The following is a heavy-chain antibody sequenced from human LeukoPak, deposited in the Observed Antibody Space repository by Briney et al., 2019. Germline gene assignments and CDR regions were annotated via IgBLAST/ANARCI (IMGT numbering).Heavy chain of an antibody. Sequence: SGPALVKPTQTLPLTCTLSGFSLSTSGMYVGWIRQSPGKALEWLALIDWDDDKYYSTSLKTSLTISNDTSKNHVVLTMTNMDPVDTATYYCTRERDIYGASFDYWGQGTLVTVPS. D-gene: IGHD4/OR15-4a*01. V-gene: IGHV2-70*01. CDR3: TRERDIYGASFDY. CDR1: GFSLSTSGMY. J-gene: IGHJ4*02. CDR2: IDWDDDK.